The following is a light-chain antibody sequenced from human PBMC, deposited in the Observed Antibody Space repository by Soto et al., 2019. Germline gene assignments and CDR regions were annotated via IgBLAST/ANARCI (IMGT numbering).Light chain of an antibody. V-gene: IGLV2-14*01. CDR1: MRDVGAYNL. Sequence: QSALTQPASVSGSAGQSITISCSGTMRDVGAYNLVSWYQQHPGTAPKLIIYEVRNRPSGISSRFSGSRSGNTASLTISGLQPEDDADYYCSSHGGTNPFYVFGSGTKLTVL. CDR3: SSHGGTNPFYV. J-gene: IGLJ1*01. CDR2: EVR.